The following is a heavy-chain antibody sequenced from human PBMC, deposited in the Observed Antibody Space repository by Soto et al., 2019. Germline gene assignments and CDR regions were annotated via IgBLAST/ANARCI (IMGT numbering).Heavy chain of an antibody. J-gene: IGHJ4*02. Sequence: SETRSFTCTVSGGSISSGAFSWSWIRQPPGRGLEWIGYIYHSGSTYYIPSLRSRVAISMDRAKNQFSLHLSSVTAEDTAVYFCARVRYSDNWHGLIDFWGLGTLVSVSS. CDR1: GGSISSGAFS. CDR2: IYHSGST. CDR3: ARVRYSDNWHGLIDF. V-gene: IGHV4-30-2*01. D-gene: IGHD4-4*01.